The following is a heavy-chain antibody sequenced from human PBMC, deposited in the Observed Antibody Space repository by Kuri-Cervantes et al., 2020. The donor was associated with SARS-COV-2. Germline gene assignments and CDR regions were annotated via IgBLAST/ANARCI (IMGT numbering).Heavy chain of an antibody. CDR2: INHSGST. J-gene: IGHJ4*02. CDR3: ASRYCSGGSCYGGPYYFDY. V-gene: IGHV4-34*01. CDR1: SGSFSGYY. D-gene: IGHD2-15*01. Sequence: SQTLSLTCAVYSGSFSGYYWSRIRQPPGKGLEWIGEINHSGSTNYNPSLKSRVTISVDTSKNQFSLKLSSVTAADTAGYYCASRYCSGGSCYGGPYYFDYWGQGTLVTVSS.